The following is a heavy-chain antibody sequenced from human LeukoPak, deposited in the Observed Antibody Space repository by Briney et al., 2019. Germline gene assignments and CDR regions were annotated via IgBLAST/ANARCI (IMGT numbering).Heavy chain of an antibody. D-gene: IGHD6-13*01. J-gene: IGHJ4*02. CDR1: GGSFSGYY. CDR3: ARRTWQQLAPYGYFDY. Sequence: SETLSLTCAVYGGSFSGYYWSWIRQPPGKGLEWIGEINHSGSTNYNPSLKSRVTISVDTSKNQFSLKLSSVTAAGTAVYYCARRTWQQLAPYGYFDYWGQGTLVTVSS. V-gene: IGHV4-34*01. CDR2: INHSGST.